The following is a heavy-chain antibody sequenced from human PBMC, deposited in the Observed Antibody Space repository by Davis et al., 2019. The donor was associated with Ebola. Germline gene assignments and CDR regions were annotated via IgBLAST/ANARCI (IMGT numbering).Heavy chain of an antibody. D-gene: IGHD6-19*01. CDR3: ARAPRGAGIPHGAFDI. CDR1: GGPISSSSYY. J-gene: IGHJ3*02. CDR2: IYYSGST. Sequence: PSETLSLTCTAPGGPISSSSYYWCWIRQPPGKGLEWIGSIYYSGSTYYNPSLKSRVTISVDTSKNQFSLKLSSVTAADTAVYYCARAPRGAGIPHGAFDIWGQGTMVTVSS. V-gene: IGHV4-39*07.